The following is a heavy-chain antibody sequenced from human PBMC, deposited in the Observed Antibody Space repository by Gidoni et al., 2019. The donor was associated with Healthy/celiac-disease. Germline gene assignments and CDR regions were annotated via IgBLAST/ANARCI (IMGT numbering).Heavy chain of an antibody. J-gene: IGHJ6*02. CDR2: ISSSGSTI. V-gene: IGHV3-48*03. Sequence: EVQLVESGGGLVQPGGSLRLSCAASGFPFSSYEMNWVRQAPGKGLEWVSYISSSGSTIYYADSVKGRFTIARDNAKNSLYLQMNSLRAEDTAVYYCARVIDYGMDVWGQGTTVTVSS. CDR1: GFPFSSYE. CDR3: ARVIDYGMDV.